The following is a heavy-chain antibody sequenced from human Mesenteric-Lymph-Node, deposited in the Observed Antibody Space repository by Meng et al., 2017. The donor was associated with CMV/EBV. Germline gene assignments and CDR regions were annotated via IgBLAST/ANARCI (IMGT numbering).Heavy chain of an antibody. CDR3: ARNKLGYSGSYSYGMDV. V-gene: IGHV3-7*01. CDR1: GFTFSNYW. D-gene: IGHD1-26*01. Sequence: GESLKISCAASGFTFSNYWMSWVRQAPGKGLEWVANIKEDGSEKKYVDSVKGRFTISRDNTKNSLYLQMNSLRAEDTAVYYCARNKLGYSGSYSYGMDVWGQGTTVTVSS. CDR2: IKEDGSEK. J-gene: IGHJ6*02.